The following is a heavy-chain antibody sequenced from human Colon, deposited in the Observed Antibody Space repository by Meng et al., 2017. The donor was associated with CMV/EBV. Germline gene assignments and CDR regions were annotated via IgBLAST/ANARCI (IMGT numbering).Heavy chain of an antibody. CDR3: ARGKNYYDSSGYRKGLDY. V-gene: IGHV1-2*02. D-gene: IGHD3-22*01. CDR1: GYTFTDNY. Sequence: QVELVQSGAEVKKPGASVKVSCKAYGYTFTDNYMHWVRQAPGQGLEWMGWINPNSGGTNYAQKFQGRVTMTRDTSISTAYMELSRLRSDDTAVYYCARGKNYYDSSGYRKGLDYWGQGTLVTVSS. J-gene: IGHJ4*02. CDR2: INPNSGGT.